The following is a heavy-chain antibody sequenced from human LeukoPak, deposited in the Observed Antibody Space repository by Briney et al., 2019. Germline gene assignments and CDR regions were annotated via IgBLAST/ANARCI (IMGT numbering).Heavy chain of an antibody. Sequence: SETLSLTCTVPGGSIGSYYWTWIRQPPGKGLEWIGYVSYTGSTNNNPSLKSRVTISVDTSKIQFSLELRSVTAADTAVYYCARHTYLRSLDFWGQGTLVTVSS. J-gene: IGHJ4*02. CDR1: GGSIGSYY. CDR3: ARHTYLRSLDF. CDR2: VSYTGST. D-gene: IGHD4-17*01. V-gene: IGHV4-59*08.